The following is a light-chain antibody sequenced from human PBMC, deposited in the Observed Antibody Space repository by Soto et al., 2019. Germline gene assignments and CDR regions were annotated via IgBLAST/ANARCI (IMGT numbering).Light chain of an antibody. CDR1: HSVSSN. V-gene: IGKV3-15*01. CDR3: QQYKNWPPLT. Sequence: EVVMTQSPATLSVSPGERATLSCRASHSVSSNLAWYQQKPGQAPRLLIYGASTRATGIPARFSGSGSGTEFTLTFSTLQSEDFAVYYCQQYKNWPPLTFGGGTKVEIK. J-gene: IGKJ4*01. CDR2: GAS.